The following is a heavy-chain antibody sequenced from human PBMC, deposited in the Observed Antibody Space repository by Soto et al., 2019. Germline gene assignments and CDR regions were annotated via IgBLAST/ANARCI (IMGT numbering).Heavy chain of an antibody. CDR3: AADRGAPVGTAMDRWYYYGMDV. J-gene: IGHJ6*02. Sequence: SVKVSCKASGFTFTSSAVQWVRQARGQRLEWIGWIVVGSGNTNYAQKFQERVTITRDMSTSTAYMELSSLRSEDTAVYYCAADRGAPVGTAMDRWYYYGMDVWGQGTTVTVSS. CDR2: IVVGSGNT. V-gene: IGHV1-58*01. CDR1: GFTFTSSA. D-gene: IGHD5-18*01.